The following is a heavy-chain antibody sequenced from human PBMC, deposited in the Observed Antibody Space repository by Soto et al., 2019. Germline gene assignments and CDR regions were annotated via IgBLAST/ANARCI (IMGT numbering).Heavy chain of an antibody. D-gene: IGHD6-19*01. CDR1: GGSISCHY. J-gene: IGHJ4*02. Sequence: SETLSLTCTVSGGSISCHYWIWIRQSPGKGLEWIGYIFYTGSTNYNPSLKSRITLSADTSKNQFSLRLNSVTAADTAVYYCARVGSSGWSPDYWGRGTLVNVS. V-gene: IGHV4-59*11. CDR3: ARVGSSGWSPDY. CDR2: IFYTGST.